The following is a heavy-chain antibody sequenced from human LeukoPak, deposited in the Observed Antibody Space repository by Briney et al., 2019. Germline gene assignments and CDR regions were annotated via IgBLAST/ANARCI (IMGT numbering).Heavy chain of an antibody. CDR2: IYYSGST. CDR1: GGSISSSSYY. V-gene: IGHV4-39*07. Sequence: PSETLSLTCTVSGGSISSSSYYWGWIRQAPGKGLEWIGSIYYSGSTYYNPSLKSRVTISMDTSKNQFSLKLISVTAADTAVYYCARDSFLEWLPNVWGQGTLVTVSS. CDR3: ARDSFLEWLPNV. J-gene: IGHJ4*02. D-gene: IGHD3-3*01.